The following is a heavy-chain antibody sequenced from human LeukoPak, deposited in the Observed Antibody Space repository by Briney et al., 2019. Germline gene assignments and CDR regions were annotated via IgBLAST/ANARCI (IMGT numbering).Heavy chain of an antibody. CDR2: IKQDGSEK. CDR1: GFTFSSYW. J-gene: IGHJ6*03. Sequence: GGSLRLSCAASGFTFSSYWMSWVRQAPGKGLEWVANIKQDGSEKYYVDSVKGRFTISRDNAKNSLYLQMNSLRAEDTAVYYCAKDEYTYEAHYYYMDVWGKGTTVTVSS. V-gene: IGHV3-7*01. D-gene: IGHD6-6*01. CDR3: AKDEYTYEAHYYYMDV.